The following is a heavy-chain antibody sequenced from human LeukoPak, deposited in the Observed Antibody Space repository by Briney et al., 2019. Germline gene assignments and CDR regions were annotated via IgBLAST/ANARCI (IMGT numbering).Heavy chain of an antibody. CDR3: ARAIVTPVYYYYYYMDV. D-gene: IGHD3-16*02. J-gene: IGHJ6*03. CDR1: GYTFTSYY. Sequence: GASVKVSCKASGYTFTSYYMHWVRQAPGQGLEWMGIINPSGGSTSYAQKFQGRVTMTRDMSTSTVYMELSSLRSEDTAVYYCARAIVTPVYYYYYYMDVWGKGTTVTVSS. CDR2: INPSGGST. V-gene: IGHV1-46*01.